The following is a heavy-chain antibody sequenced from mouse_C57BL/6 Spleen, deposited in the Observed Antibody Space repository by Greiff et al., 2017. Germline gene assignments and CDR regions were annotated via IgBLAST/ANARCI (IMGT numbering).Heavy chain of an antibody. CDR2: ISYSGST. Sequence: EVKLLESGPGMVKPSQSLSLTCTVTGYSITSGYDWHWIRHFPGNKLEWMGYISYSGSTNYNPSLKSRISITHDTSKNHFFLKLNSVTTEDTATYYCARARIVRGEGYFDVWGTGTTVTVSS. D-gene: IGHD2-5*01. J-gene: IGHJ1*03. V-gene: IGHV3-1*01. CDR3: ARARIVRGEGYFDV. CDR1: GYSITSGYD.